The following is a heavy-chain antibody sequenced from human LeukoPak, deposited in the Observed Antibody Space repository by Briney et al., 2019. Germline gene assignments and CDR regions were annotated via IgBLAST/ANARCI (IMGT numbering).Heavy chain of an antibody. Sequence: GGSLRLSCAASGFTFSSYNINWVRQAPGKGLEWVSSISSSSSYIYYADSMKGRFTISRDNAKNSLYLQMNSLRAEDTAVYYCARDRSYYYDSSGYYSKWYFDLWGRGTLVTVSS. CDR1: GFTFSSYN. CDR2: ISSSSSYI. J-gene: IGHJ2*01. D-gene: IGHD3-22*01. CDR3: ARDRSYYYDSSGYYSKWYFDL. V-gene: IGHV3-21*01.